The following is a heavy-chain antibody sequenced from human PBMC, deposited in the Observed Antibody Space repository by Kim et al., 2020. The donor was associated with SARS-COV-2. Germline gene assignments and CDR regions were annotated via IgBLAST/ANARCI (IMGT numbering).Heavy chain of an antibody. V-gene: IGHV3-49*04. CDR2: IRSKAYGGTT. CDR3: TRGRVGYYGMDV. D-gene: IGHD1-26*01. Sequence: GGSLRLSCTASGFTFGDYAMSWVRQAPGKGLEWVGFIRSKAYGGTTEYAASVKGRFTISRDDSKSIAYLQMNSLKTEDTAVYYCTRGRVGYYGMDVWGQGTTVTVSS. CDR1: GFTFGDYA. J-gene: IGHJ6*02.